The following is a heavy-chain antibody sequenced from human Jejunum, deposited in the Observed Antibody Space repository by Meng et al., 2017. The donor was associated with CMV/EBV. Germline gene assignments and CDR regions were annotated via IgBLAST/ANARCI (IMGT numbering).Heavy chain of an antibody. CDR1: VASITSSGYY. Sequence: LRGSGPELVKASGPLALACTVPVASITSSGYYWGWIRQPPGRGLEWIGSVYYTGRTYYSASVQSRLTISVDASNNQLSLKLTSLTAADTALYYCARGAEDTTGFYHHYFDYCGQGTLVTVSS. CDR3: ARGAEDTTGFYHHYFDY. V-gene: IGHV4-39*07. D-gene: IGHD2/OR15-2a*01. CDR2: VYYTGRT. J-gene: IGHJ4*02.